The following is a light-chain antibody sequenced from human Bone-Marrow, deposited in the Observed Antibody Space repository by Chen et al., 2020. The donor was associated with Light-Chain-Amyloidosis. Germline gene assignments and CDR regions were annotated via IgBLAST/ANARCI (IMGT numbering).Light chain of an antibody. Sequence: SALTQPASVSGSLGRPITSSGPGTSSDVGGDNHVSWYQQHPDKAPKLMIYEVTNRPSWVPDRFSGSKSDNTASLTISGLQTEDEADYFCSPYTITNTLVFGSGTRVTVL. J-gene: IGLJ1*01. CDR3: SPYTITNTLV. V-gene: IGLV2-14*01. CDR2: EVT. CDR1: SSDVGGDNH.